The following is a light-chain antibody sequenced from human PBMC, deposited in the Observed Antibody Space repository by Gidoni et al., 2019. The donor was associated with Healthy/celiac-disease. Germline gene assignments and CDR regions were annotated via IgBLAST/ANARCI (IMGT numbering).Light chain of an antibody. J-gene: IGLJ3*02. CDR2: DNN. Sequence: QSVLTQPPSVSAAPGQKVTLACSGSSPNIGNNYVSWYQQLPGTAPKLLIYDNNKRPSGIPDRFSGSKSGTSATLGITGLQTGDEADYYCGTWDSSLSAWVFGGGTKLTVL. CDR1: SPNIGNNY. CDR3: GTWDSSLSAWV. V-gene: IGLV1-51*01.